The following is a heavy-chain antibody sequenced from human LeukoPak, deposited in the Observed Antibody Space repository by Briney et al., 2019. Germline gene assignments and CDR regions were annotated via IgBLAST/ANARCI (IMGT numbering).Heavy chain of an antibody. CDR2: ISWNSGSI. J-gene: IGHJ4*02. D-gene: IGHD6-19*01. CDR3: AKDLGSSGWYPGFDY. V-gene: IGHV3-9*03. CDR1: GFTFDDYA. Sequence: GGSLRLSCAASGFTFDDYAMHWVRQAPGKGLEWVSGISWNSGSIGYADSVNGRFTISRDNAKNSLYLQMNSLRAEDMALYYCAKDLGSSGWYPGFDYWGQGTLVTVSS.